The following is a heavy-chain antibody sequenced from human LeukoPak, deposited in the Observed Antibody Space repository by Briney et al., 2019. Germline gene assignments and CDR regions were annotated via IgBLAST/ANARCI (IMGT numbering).Heavy chain of an antibody. CDR1: GYTFTSYG. D-gene: IGHD3-22*01. CDR2: ISAYNGNT. Sequence: ASVKVSCKASGYTFTSYGISWVRQAPGQGLEWMGWISAYNGNTNYAQKLQGRVTMTTDTFTSTAYMELRSLRSDDTAVYYCARVYYDSSGYYRPFDYWGQGTLVTVSS. V-gene: IGHV1-18*01. J-gene: IGHJ4*02. CDR3: ARVYYDSSGYYRPFDY.